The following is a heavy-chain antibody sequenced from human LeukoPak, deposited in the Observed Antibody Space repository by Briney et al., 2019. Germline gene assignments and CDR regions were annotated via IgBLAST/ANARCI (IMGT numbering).Heavy chain of an antibody. V-gene: IGHV3-66*01. J-gene: IGHJ4*02. Sequence: GGSLRLPCAASGFTVSSTYMSWVRQTPGKGLEWVSVIYSGGSTYYADSVKGRFTISRDNSKNTLYLQMNSLRAEDTAVYYCARGGDYGDLVREYYFDYWGQGTLVTVSS. CDR1: GFTVSSTY. D-gene: IGHD4-17*01. CDR2: IYSGGST. CDR3: ARGGDYGDLVREYYFDY.